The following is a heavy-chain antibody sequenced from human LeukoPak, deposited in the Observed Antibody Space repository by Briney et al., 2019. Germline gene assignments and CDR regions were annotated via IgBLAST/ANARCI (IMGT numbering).Heavy chain of an antibody. CDR2: IIPIFGTA. Sequence: SVKVSCKASGGTFSSYAISWVRQAPGQGLEWMGGIIPIFGTANYAQKFQGRVTITTDESTSTAYMELSSLRSEDTAVYYCTYTMTGQGWFDPWGQGTLVTVSS. CDR1: GGTFSSYA. J-gene: IGHJ5*02. D-gene: IGHD2-2*02. V-gene: IGHV1-69*05. CDR3: TYTMTGQGWFDP.